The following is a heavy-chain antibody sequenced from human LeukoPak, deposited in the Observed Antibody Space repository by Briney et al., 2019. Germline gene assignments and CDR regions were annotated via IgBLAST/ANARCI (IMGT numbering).Heavy chain of an antibody. CDR3: AKDPGDYYDSVLGYSDY. Sequence: GGSLRLSCTASGFTFGDYAMSWVRQAPGKGLEWVSAISGSGGSTYYADSVKGRFTISRDNSKNTLYLQMNSLRAEDTAVYYCAKDPGDYYDSVLGYSDYWGQGTLVTVSS. CDR1: GFTFGDYA. V-gene: IGHV3-23*01. J-gene: IGHJ4*02. CDR2: ISGSGGST. D-gene: IGHD3-22*01.